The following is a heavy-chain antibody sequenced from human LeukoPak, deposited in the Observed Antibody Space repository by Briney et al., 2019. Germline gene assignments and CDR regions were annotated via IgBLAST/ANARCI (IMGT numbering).Heavy chain of an antibody. V-gene: IGHV1-69*13. CDR2: IIPIFGTA. CDR3: ARENSGWHYFDY. J-gene: IGHJ4*02. CDR1: GGTFSSYA. Sequence: SVTVSCKASGGTFSSYAISWVRQAPGQGLEWMGGIIPIFGTANYAQKFQGRVTITADESTSTAYMELSSLRSEDTAVYYCARENSGWHYFDYWGQGTLVTVSS. D-gene: IGHD6-19*01.